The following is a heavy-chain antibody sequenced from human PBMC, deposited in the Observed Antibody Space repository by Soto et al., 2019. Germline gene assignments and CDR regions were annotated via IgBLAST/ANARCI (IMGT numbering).Heavy chain of an antibody. D-gene: IGHD6-13*01. J-gene: IGHJ4*02. CDR1: GYTFTRYL. V-gene: IGHV1-46*01. CDR2: INTAGGST. Sequence: QVQLVQSGAEVTKPGASVKVSCEAHGYTFTRYLIHWVRQAPGQSLEWVGAINTAGGSTTYGQKLQGRVTMTRDTSTNTVYMELSSLRSEDTAVYFCARRDSNSWSFDYWGQGTLVTVSS. CDR3: ARRDSNSWSFDY.